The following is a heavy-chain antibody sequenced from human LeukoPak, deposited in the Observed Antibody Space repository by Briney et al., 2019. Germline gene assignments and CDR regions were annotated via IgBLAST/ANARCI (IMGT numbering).Heavy chain of an antibody. Sequence: SGNPSPTLIFSGGSTGSFYWGWIPQPPGEGPGGIGDNYYSGSTNYNPSLKSRVTISVDTSKNQFSLKLSSVTAADTAVYYCARGPVYDILTGYSYYFDYWGQGTLVTVSS. CDR3: ARGPVYDILTGYSYYFDY. J-gene: IGHJ4*02. V-gene: IGHV4-59*01. CDR1: GGSTGSFY. D-gene: IGHD3-9*01. CDR2: NYYSGST.